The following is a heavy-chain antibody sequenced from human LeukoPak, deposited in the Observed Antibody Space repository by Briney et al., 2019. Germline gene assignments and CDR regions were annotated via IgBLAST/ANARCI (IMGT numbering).Heavy chain of an antibody. CDR3: ARAGRYTLVVPAAMRNPASWFDP. Sequence: SETLSLTCAVYGGSFSGYYWSWIRQPPGKGLEWIGEINHSGSTNYNPSLKSRVTISVDTSKNQFSLKLSSVTAADTAVYYCARAGRYTLVVPAAMRNPASWFDPWGQGTLVTVSS. D-gene: IGHD2-2*01. CDR2: INHSGST. J-gene: IGHJ5*02. V-gene: IGHV4-34*01. CDR1: GGSFSGYY.